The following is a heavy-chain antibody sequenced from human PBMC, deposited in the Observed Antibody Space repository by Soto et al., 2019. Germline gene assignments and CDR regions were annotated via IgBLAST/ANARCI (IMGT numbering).Heavy chain of an antibody. CDR2: IFYSGTT. J-gene: IGHJ6*02. Sequence: TSETLSLTCTVSGDSISSADYYWSWIRQTPGKSLEWIGHIFYSGTTYYNPSLKSRLTISVDTSKNHFSLRLTSVTAADTAVYYCARDLWVEPELYYYGMDVWGQGTTVTVSS. CDR3: ARDLWVEPELYYYGMDV. V-gene: IGHV4-30-4*01. CDR1: GDSISSADYY. D-gene: IGHD1-1*01.